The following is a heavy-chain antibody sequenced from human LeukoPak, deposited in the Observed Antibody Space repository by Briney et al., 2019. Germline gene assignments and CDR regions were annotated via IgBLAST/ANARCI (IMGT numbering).Heavy chain of an antibody. D-gene: IGHD3-10*01. V-gene: IGHV3-7*01. CDR3: ARVGGYYDSGAGSGYDY. CDR2: INQHGSEK. CDR1: GFTFRSYW. Sequence: GGSLRLSCAAPGFTFRSYWMSWVRQAPGKGLEWVANINQHGSEKYYVDSVKGRFTISRDNAEKSLYLQMNNLRVEDTAVYYCARVGGYYDSGAGSGYDYWGQGTLVTVSS. J-gene: IGHJ4*02.